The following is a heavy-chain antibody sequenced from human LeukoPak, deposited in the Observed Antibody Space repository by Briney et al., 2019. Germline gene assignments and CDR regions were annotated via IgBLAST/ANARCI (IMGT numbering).Heavy chain of an antibody. Sequence: PGGSLRLSCAASGFTFSSYGMHWVRQAPGKGLEWVSSISSSSSYIYYADSVKGRFTISRDNAKNSLYLQMNSLRAEDTAVYYCARAPRGTMVRGVITSLVFDYWGQGTLVTVSS. CDR2: ISSSSSYI. CDR1: GFTFSSYG. CDR3: ARAPRGTMVRGVITSLVFDY. V-gene: IGHV3-21*01. D-gene: IGHD3-10*01. J-gene: IGHJ4*02.